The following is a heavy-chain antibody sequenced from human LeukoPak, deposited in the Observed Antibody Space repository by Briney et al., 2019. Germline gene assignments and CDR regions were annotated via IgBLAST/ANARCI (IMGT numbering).Heavy chain of an antibody. CDR1: GFTFSKYW. Sequence: GGSLRLSCAASGFTFSKYWMLWVRHAPGKGLESVSRINTDGTVTTYADSVKGRFTISRDNADNTMFLQMNSVRDEDTAVYYCATKQWLAPPPDSWGQGTPVTVSS. CDR3: ATKQWLAPPPDS. J-gene: IGHJ4*02. V-gene: IGHV3-74*01. D-gene: IGHD6-19*01. CDR2: INTDGTVT.